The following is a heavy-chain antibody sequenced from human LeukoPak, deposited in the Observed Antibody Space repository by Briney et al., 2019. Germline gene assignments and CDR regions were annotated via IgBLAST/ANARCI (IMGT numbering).Heavy chain of an antibody. CDR2: ISDDGTTT. J-gene: IGHJ5*02. V-gene: IGHV3-74*01. D-gene: IGHD3-10*01. CDR1: GFTFHLYW. CDR3: ARDSRYFSGSGSYQHFWFDP. Sequence: PGGSLRLSCAASGFTFHLYWMHWVRHAPGKGLEWLSRISDDGTTTNYADSVKGRFIISRDNAKNTLYLQMSSLRVDDTAVYYCARDSRYFSGSGSYQHFWFDPWGQGTLVTVSS.